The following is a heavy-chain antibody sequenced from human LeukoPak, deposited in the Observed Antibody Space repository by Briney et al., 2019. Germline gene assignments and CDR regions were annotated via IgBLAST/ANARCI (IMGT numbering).Heavy chain of an antibody. CDR2: IKQDGSEK. V-gene: IGHV3-7*01. CDR3: ARTGRDGYNDWFDP. J-gene: IGHJ5*02. D-gene: IGHD5-24*01. CDR1: GFSFSSYW. Sequence: GGSLRLSCAASGFSFSSYWMSWVRQASGKGLEWVANIKQDGSEKYYVDSVKGRFTISRDNSKNTLYLQMNSLRAEDTAVYYCARTGRDGYNDWFDPWGQGTLVTVSS.